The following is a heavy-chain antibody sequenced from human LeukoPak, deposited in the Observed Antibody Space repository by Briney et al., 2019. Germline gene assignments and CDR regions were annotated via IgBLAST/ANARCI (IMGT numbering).Heavy chain of an antibody. Sequence: GGSLRLSCAASGFTFSSYGMHWVRQAPGKGLEWVAVISYDGSNKYYADSVKGRFTISRDTSKNTLYLQMNSLRAEDTAVYYCAKGLWFGELLYLDYWGQGTLVTVSS. V-gene: IGHV3-30*18. D-gene: IGHD3-10*01. CDR2: ISYDGSNK. CDR1: GFTFSSYG. J-gene: IGHJ4*02. CDR3: AKGLWFGELLYLDY.